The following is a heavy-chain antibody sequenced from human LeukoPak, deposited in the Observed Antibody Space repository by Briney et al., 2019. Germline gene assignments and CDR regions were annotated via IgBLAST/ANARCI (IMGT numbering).Heavy chain of an antibody. CDR1: GLTLSGYD. Sequence: PGGSLRLSCAASGLTLSGYDMHWVRQSTGKGVEWVAGIGSAGDTYYAGSVKGRFTISREDAKKSLYLQMNSLRAGDTAVYYCVRGIGNYYDSGASECWGQGTRVTVAT. D-gene: IGHD3-10*01. V-gene: IGHV3-13*04. J-gene: IGHJ4*02. CDR2: IGSAGDT. CDR3: VRGIGNYYDSGASEC.